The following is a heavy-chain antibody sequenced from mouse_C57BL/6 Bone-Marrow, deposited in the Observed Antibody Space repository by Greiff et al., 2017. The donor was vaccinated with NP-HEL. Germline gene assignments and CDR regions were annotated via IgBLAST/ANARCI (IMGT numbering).Heavy chain of an antibody. J-gene: IGHJ2*01. CDR3: ARGRGFDY. V-gene: IGHV1-42*01. CDR1: GYSFTGYY. Sequence: EVKLQESGPELVKPGASVKISCKASGYSFTGYYMNWVKQSPEKSLEWIGEINPSTGGTTYNQKFKAKATLTVDKSSSTAYMQLKSLTSEDSAVYYCARGRGFDYWGQGTTLTVSS. CDR2: INPSTGGT.